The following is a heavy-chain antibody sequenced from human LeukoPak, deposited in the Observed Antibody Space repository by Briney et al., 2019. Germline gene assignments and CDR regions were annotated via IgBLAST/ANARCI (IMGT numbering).Heavy chain of an antibody. V-gene: IGHV4-61*02. J-gene: IGHJ4*02. D-gene: IGHD5-24*01. CDR1: GGSISSGSYY. Sequence: PSQTLSLTCTVSGGSISSGSYYWSWIRQPAGKGLEWIGRIYTSGSTNYNPSLKSRVTISVDTSKNQFSLKLSSVTAADTAVYYCARTDYNWENDYWGQGTLVTVSS. CDR2: IYTSGST. CDR3: ARTDYNWENDY.